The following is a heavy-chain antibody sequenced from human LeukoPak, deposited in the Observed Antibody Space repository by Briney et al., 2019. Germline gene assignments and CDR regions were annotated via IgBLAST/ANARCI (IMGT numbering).Heavy chain of an antibody. CDR1: GYTFSLYY. Sequence: ASVKVSCKASGYTFSLYYLHWVRQAPGQGPEWMGMINPGGGSTTYRQKFKGRVTMTRDMSTRTIYMELSGLKFEDTAVYYCARDAGSSWHNWGQGTLVTVSS. V-gene: IGHV1-46*01. D-gene: IGHD6-13*01. CDR2: INPGGGST. CDR3: ARDAGSSWHN. J-gene: IGHJ4*02.